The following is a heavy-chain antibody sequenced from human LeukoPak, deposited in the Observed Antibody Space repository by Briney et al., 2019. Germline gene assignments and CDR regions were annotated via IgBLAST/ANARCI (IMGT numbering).Heavy chain of an antibody. V-gene: IGHV3-30*04. D-gene: IGHD6-19*01. J-gene: IGHJ4*02. CDR3: ARDFGCSSGWYDY. CDR1: GFTFSSYA. Sequence: GRSLRLSCAASGFTFSSYAMHWVRQAPGKGLEWVAVISYDGSNKYYADSVKGRFTISRDNSKNTLYLQMNSLRAEDTAVYYCARDFGCSSGWYDYWGQGTLVTVSS. CDR2: ISYDGSNK.